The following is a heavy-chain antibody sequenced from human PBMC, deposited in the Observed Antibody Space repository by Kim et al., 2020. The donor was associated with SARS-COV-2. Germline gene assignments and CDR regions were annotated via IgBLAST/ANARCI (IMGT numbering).Heavy chain of an antibody. D-gene: IGHD3-22*01. J-gene: IGHJ4*02. CDR3: AREGSISSGYSNFDR. Sequence: PSLESRITISVDTSMKQFSLKLTSVTAADTAIYYCAREGSISSGYSNFDRWGQGTLVTVSS. V-gene: IGHV4-30-2*04.